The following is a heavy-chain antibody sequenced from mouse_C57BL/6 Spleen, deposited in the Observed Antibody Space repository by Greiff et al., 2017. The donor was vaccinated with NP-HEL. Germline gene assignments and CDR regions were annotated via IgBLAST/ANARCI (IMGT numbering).Heavy chain of an antibody. CDR2: IRNKANGYTT. D-gene: IGHD2-10*01. CDR1: GFTFTDYY. J-gene: IGHJ4*01. V-gene: IGHV7-3*01. Sequence: EVQRVESGGGLVQPGGSLSLSCAASGFTFTDYYMSWVRQPPGKALEWLGFIRNKANGYTTEYSASVKGRFTISRDNSQSILYLQMNALRAEDSATYYCARWAYKAMDYWGQGTSVTVSS. CDR3: ARWAYKAMDY.